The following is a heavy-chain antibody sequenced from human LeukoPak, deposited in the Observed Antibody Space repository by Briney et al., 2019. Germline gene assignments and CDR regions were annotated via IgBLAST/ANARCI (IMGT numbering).Heavy chain of an antibody. CDR1: GYTLTELS. D-gene: IGHD3-22*01. CDR3: ATPSRYDSSGYYYFGFDY. CDR2: FDPEDGET. Sequence: ASLKVSCKVTGYTLTELSIHWVRQAPGKGLEWMGGFDPEDGETIYAQKFQGRVTMTEDTSTDTAYMELSSLRSEDTAVYYCATPSRYDSSGYYYFGFDYWGQGTLVTVSS. V-gene: IGHV1-24*01. J-gene: IGHJ4*02.